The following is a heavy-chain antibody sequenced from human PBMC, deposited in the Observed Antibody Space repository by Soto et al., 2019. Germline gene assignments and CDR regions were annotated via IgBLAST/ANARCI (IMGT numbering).Heavy chain of an antibody. D-gene: IGHD6-13*01. CDR2: VNHSGST. Sequence: QVQLQQWGAGLLKPSETLSLTCAVYGVSFSGYCWSWIRQPPGKGLEWIGEVNHSGSTNYNPSLKSRITISLDTSKNQFSLKLTSATAADTAVYYCARVRKGYSSCWYVDWGQGTLVTVSS. CDR3: ARVRKGYSSCWYVD. J-gene: IGHJ4*02. CDR1: GVSFSGYC. V-gene: IGHV4-34*01.